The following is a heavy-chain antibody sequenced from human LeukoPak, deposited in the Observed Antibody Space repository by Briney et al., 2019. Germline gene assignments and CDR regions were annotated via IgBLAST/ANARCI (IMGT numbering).Heavy chain of an antibody. CDR1: GYSFTSYW. CDR2: IYPGDSDT. CDR3: ARLRGYSSGYYFDY. D-gene: IGHD5-18*01. Sequence: GESLKISCEGSGYSFTSYWIGWVRQMPGKGLEWMGVIYPGDSDTRYSPSFQGQVTISADKSIATAYLQWNTLKASDTAMYYCARLRGYSSGYYFDYWGQGTLVTVSS. V-gene: IGHV5-51*01. J-gene: IGHJ4*02.